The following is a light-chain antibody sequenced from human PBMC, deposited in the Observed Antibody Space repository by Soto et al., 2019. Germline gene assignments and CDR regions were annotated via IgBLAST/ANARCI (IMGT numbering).Light chain of an antibody. CDR1: SSDVGAYNY. Sequence: QSALTQPRSVSGSPGQSVTISCTGTSSDVGAYNYVSWYQHHPGKAPKLVIYDVTKRPSGVPDRFAGSKSGNTASLTISGLQAEDDADYYCCSYAGSSLWVFGGGTKVTVL. J-gene: IGLJ3*02. CDR2: DVT. V-gene: IGLV2-11*01. CDR3: CSYAGSSLWV.